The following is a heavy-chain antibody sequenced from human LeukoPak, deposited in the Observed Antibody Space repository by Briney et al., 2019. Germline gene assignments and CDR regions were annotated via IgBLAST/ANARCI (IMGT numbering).Heavy chain of an antibody. CDR3: ARGPDGYNSHFDY. CDR2: IYYDGSKK. D-gene: IGHD5-24*01. V-gene: IGHV3-30-3*01. J-gene: IGHJ4*02. Sequence: GGSLRLSCVASGFSFSDYAMHWVRQAPGKGLEWVAVIYYDGSKKYYADSVEGRFTISRDNSKNTLYLHMKSLRVEDTAVYYCARGPDGYNSHFDYWGQGTLVTVSS. CDR1: GFSFSDYA.